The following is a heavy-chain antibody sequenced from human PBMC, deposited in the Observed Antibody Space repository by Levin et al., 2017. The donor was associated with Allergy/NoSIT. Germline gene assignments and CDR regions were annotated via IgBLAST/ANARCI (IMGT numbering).Heavy chain of an antibody. J-gene: IGHJ4*02. CDR3: ARDAVTIRPVKD. CDR2: IYHSGTR. CDR1: GSSINSAHY. Sequence: SETLSLTCAVSGSSINSAHYWGWIRQPPGKGLEWIGSIYHSGTRYYNPSLRSRVTISMDTSKNQFSLKLSSVTAADTAVYYCARDAVTIRPVKDWGQGTLVTVSS. D-gene: IGHD5-24*01. V-gene: IGHV4-38-2*02.